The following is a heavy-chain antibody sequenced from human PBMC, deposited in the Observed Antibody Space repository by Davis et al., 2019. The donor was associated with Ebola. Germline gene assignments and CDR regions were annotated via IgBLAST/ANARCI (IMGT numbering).Heavy chain of an antibody. CDR1: GGSISSSSYY. CDR2: IYYSGST. V-gene: IGHV4-39*01. Sequence: MPSETLSLTCTVSGGSISSSSYYWGWIRQPPGKGLEWIGSIYYSGSTYYNPSLKSRVTISVDTSKNQFSLKLSSVTAADTAVYYCARRITDIVVYSGWSLGWFDPWGQGTLVTVSS. CDR3: ARRITDIVVYSGWSLGWFDP. D-gene: IGHD5-12*01. J-gene: IGHJ5*02.